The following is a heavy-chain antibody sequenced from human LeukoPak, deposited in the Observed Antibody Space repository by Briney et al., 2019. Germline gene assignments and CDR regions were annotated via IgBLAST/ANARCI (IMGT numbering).Heavy chain of an antibody. V-gene: IGHV3-11*04. D-gene: IGHD3-3*01. CDR2: ISNDSVDK. Sequence: GGSLRLSCVGSGFSFSDYYMSWIRQAPGKGLEWVSYISNDSVDKYYVDSVRGRFTISRDNAKRSMYLQMSGLRVEDTAVYYCARRDWVSGAVRAFDIWGQGTMVTVSS. CDR3: ARRDWVSGAVRAFDI. CDR1: GFSFSDYY. J-gene: IGHJ3*02.